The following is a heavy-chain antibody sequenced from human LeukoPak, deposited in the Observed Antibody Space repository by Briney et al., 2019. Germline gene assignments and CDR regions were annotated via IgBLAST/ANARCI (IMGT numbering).Heavy chain of an antibody. CDR3: AKTVSGSYSYQGGDY. Sequence: GCLRLSCAASGFTFSSYAMGWVRQAPGKGLEWVSAISGSGENTNYADSVKGRFTMSRDNSRNMLYLQMNSLRDEDTAKYYCAKTVSGSYSYQGGDYWGQGTLVTVSS. CDR1: GFTFSSYA. CDR2: ISGSGENT. V-gene: IGHV3-23*01. J-gene: IGHJ4*02. D-gene: IGHD3-16*02.